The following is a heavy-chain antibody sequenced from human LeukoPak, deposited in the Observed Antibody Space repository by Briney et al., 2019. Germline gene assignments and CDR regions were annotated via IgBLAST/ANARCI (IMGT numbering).Heavy chain of an antibody. J-gene: IGHJ3*02. CDR3: ARDVWGHVDAFDI. D-gene: IGHD3-16*01. Sequence: SETLSLTCTVSGGSITSSYWSWIRQPPGKGLEWIGYIYYSGSTSYSPSLKSRVTISVDTSKNQFSLRLRSATAADTAVYYCARDVWGHVDAFDIWGQGTMVTVSS. CDR2: IYYSGST. V-gene: IGHV4-59*01. CDR1: GGSITSSY.